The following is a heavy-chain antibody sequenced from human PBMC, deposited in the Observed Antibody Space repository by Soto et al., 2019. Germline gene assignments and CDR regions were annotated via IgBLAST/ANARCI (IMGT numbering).Heavy chain of an antibody. V-gene: IGHV1-18*01. CDR2: ISAYNGNT. CDR1: GYTFTSYG. D-gene: IGHD6-13*01. CDR3: AREAAAGTLQVKNDY. J-gene: IGHJ4*02. Sequence: QVQLVQSGAEVKKPGASVKVSCKASGYTFTSYGISWVRQAPGQGLEWMGWISAYNGNTNYAQQLQGRVTMTTDTSTSTAYMELRSLRSDDTAVYYCAREAAAGTLQVKNDYWGQGTLVTVSS.